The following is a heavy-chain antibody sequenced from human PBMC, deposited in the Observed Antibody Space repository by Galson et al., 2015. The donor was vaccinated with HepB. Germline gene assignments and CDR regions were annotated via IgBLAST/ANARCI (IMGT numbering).Heavy chain of an antibody. CDR2: IWYDGSNK. CDR1: GFTFSSYG. D-gene: IGHD2-2*02. J-gene: IGHJ3*02. Sequence: SLRLSCAASGFTFSSYGMHWVRQAPGKGLEWVAVIWYDGSNKYYADSVKGRFTISRDNSKNTLYLQMNSLRAEDTAVYYCARQVPDIVVVPAAIRGRGAFDIWGQGTMVTVSS. CDR3: ARQVPDIVVVPAAIRGRGAFDI. V-gene: IGHV3-33*01.